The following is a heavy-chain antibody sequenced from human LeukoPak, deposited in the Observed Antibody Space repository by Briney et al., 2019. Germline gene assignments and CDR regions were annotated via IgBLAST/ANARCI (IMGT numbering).Heavy chain of an antibody. V-gene: IGHV1-18*01. CDR2: ISANNGDT. Sequence: ASLKVSCKASGYTFTTYGITWVRQAPGQGLEWTGWISANNGDTNHAQKFQDRLTISIDTYTRTAYMELRSLRSDDTAVYYCASNTGSDSSGYAYWGQGTLVTVSS. CDR1: GYTFTTYG. D-gene: IGHD3-22*01. CDR3: ASNTGSDSSGYAY. J-gene: IGHJ4*02.